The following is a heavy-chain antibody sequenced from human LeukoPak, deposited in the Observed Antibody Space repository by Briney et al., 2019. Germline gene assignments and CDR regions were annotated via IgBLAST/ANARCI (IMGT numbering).Heavy chain of an antibody. CDR2: INPNSGGT. CDR3: ARVTAAGINWFDP. CDR1: GYTFTGYY. V-gene: IGHV1-2*02. Sequence: GASVKVSCKASGYTFTGYYMHWARQAPGQGLEWMGWINPNSGGTNYAQKFQGRVTMTRDTSISTAYMELSRLRSDDTAVYYCARVTAAGINWFDPWGQGTLVTVSS. D-gene: IGHD6-13*01. J-gene: IGHJ5*02.